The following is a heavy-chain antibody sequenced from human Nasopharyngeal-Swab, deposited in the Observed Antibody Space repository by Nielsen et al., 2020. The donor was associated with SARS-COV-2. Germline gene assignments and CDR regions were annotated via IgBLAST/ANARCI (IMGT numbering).Heavy chain of an antibody. CDR2: MNPNSGNT. V-gene: IGHV1-8*01. D-gene: IGHD2-8*01. J-gene: IGHJ6*02. CDR3: ARATRGLADIVLMVYTMVYYGMDV. CDR1: GYTFTSYD. Sequence: ASVKVSCKASGYTFTSYDINWVRQATGRGLGWMGWMNPNSGNTGYAQKFQGRVTMTRNTSISTAYMELSSLGSEDTAVYYCARATRGLADIVLMVYTMVYYGMDVWGQGTTVTVSS.